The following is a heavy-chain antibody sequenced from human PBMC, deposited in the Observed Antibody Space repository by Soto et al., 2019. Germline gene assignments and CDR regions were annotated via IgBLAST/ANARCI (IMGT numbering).Heavy chain of an antibody. D-gene: IGHD6-19*01. J-gene: IGHJ4*02. Sequence: SETLSLTCTVSGGSISSSSYYWGWIRQPPGKVLEWIVSIYYSGNTYYNASLKSRVTISLDTSNNQFSLKLRSVTSSDTAVYYCAILPGIAVAGTIWGRGTLVTVSS. CDR2: IYYSGNT. CDR1: GGSISSSSYY. CDR3: AILPGIAVAGTI. V-gene: IGHV4-39*01.